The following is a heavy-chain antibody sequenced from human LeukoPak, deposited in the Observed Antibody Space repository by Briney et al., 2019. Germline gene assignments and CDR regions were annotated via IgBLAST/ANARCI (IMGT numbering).Heavy chain of an antibody. D-gene: IGHD2-2*01. J-gene: IGHJ4*02. CDR2: ISPNSGGT. Sequence: ASVKVSCKASGYTFTGYYMHWVRQAPGQGLEWMGWISPNSGGTNYAQKFQGRVTMTRDTSISTAYMELSRLRSDDTAVYYCARTCSSTSCFDYWGQGTLVTVSS. V-gene: IGHV1-2*02. CDR1: GYTFTGYY. CDR3: ARTCSSTSCFDY.